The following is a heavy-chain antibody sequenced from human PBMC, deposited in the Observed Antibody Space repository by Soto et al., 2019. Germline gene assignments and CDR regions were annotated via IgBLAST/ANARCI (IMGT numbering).Heavy chain of an antibody. CDR3: ARSQGSSTSLEIYYYYYYGMDG. CDR2: IIPISGTA. Sequence: QVQLVQSGAEVKKPGSSVKVSCKASGGTFSSYAISWVRQAPGQGLEWMGGIIPISGTANYAQKLQRRITITADQSTSTAYMELSSLRSEDTAVYYCARSQGSSTSLEIYYYYYYGMDGWGQGPTVTVSS. D-gene: IGHD2-2*01. J-gene: IGHJ6*02. V-gene: IGHV1-69*01. CDR1: GGTFSSYA.